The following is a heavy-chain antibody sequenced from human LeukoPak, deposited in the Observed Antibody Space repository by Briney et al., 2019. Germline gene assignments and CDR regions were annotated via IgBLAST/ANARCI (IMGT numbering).Heavy chain of an antibody. J-gene: IGHJ3*02. CDR3: ARLGYCSSTSCPNDAFDI. D-gene: IGHD2-2*01. V-gene: IGHV3-33*01. Sequence: GGSLRLSCAASGFTFSSYGMHWVRQAPGKGLEWVAVIWYDGSNKYYADSVKGRFTISRDNSKNTLYLQMNSLRAEDTAVYYCARLGYCSSTSCPNDAFDIWGQGTMVTVSS. CDR1: GFTFSSYG. CDR2: IWYDGSNK.